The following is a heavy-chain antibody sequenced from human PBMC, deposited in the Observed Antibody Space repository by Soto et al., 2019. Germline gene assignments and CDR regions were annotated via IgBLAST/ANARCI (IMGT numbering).Heavy chain of an antibody. CDR2: LYTGGST. D-gene: IGHD6-13*01. CDR1: TVSSYY. J-gene: IGHJ5*02. Sequence: TVSSYYMSWVRQAPGKGLEWVSVLYTGGSTYYADSVKGRFTISRDNSKNTLFLQMNSLRAEDTAVYYFAKDGAAAGNWFDPLGQGTLVTVSS. V-gene: IGHV3-53*01. CDR3: AKDGAAAGNWFDP.